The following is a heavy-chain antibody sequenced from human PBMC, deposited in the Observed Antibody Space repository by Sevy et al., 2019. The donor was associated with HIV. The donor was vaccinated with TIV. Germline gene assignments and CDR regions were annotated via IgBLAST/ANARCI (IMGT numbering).Heavy chain of an antibody. J-gene: IGHJ4*02. Sequence: ASVKVSCEASGYTFSSYSIIWVRQAPGQGLEWMGWISAYNGNTNYAQRLQGRVTMTTDTSTSTAYMELTSLRSDDTAVYYCARGPRKYYDSSGYYYPPSYWGQGTLVTVSS. CDR1: GYTFSSYS. CDR3: ARGPRKYYDSSGYYYPPSY. D-gene: IGHD3-22*01. CDR2: ISAYNGNT. V-gene: IGHV1-18*01.